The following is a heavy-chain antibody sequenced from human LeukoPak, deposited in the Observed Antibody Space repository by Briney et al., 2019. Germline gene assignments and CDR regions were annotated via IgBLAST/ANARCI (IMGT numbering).Heavy chain of an antibody. Sequence: PSETLSLTCTVSGGSISSGSYYWSWIRQPAGKGLEWIGRIYTSGSTNYNPSLKSRVTISVDTSKNQFSLKLRSVTAADTAVYYCARDAHCGGDCYSFDYWGQGTLVTVSS. V-gene: IGHV4-61*02. D-gene: IGHD2-21*01. CDR1: GGSISSGSYY. CDR3: ARDAHCGGDCYSFDY. J-gene: IGHJ4*02. CDR2: IYTSGST.